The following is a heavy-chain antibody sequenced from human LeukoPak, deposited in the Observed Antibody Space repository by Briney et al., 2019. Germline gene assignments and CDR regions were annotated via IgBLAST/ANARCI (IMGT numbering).Heavy chain of an antibody. CDR3: AKDVYNWNFYFDY. CDR1: GFTFSSYA. Sequence: GGSLRLSCAASGFTFSSYAMSWVRQAPGKGLEWVSAISASGYSTYYADSVKGRFTISRDNSKKTLYLQMNSLRAEDTAIFYCAKDVYNWNFYFDYWGQGTLVAVSS. D-gene: IGHD1-7*01. V-gene: IGHV3-23*01. CDR2: ISASGYST. J-gene: IGHJ4*02.